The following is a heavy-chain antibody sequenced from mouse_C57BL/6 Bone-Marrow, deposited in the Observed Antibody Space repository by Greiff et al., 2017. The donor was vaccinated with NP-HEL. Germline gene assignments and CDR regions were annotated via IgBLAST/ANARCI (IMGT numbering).Heavy chain of an antibody. J-gene: IGHJ1*03. CDR1: GYTFTSYW. Sequence: QVQLQQPGAELVMPGASVKLSCKASGYTFTSYWMHWVKQRPGQGLEWIGVIDPSDSYTNYNQKFKGKSTLTVDKSSSTAYMQLSSLTSEDSAVYYCARDWDDWYFDVWGTGTTVTVSS. CDR3: ARDWDDWYFDV. CDR2: IDPSDSYT. D-gene: IGHD4-1*01. V-gene: IGHV1-69*01.